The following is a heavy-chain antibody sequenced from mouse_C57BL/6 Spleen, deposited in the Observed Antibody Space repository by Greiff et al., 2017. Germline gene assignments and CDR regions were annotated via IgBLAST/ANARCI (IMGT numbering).Heavy chain of an antibody. D-gene: IGHD1-1*01. V-gene: IGHV2-2*01. J-gene: IGHJ4*01. Sequence: QVHVKQSGPGLVQPSQSLSITCTVSGFSLTSYGVHWVRQSPGKGLEWLGVIWSGGSTDYNAAFISRLSISKDNSKSQVFFKMHSLQADDTAIYYCATPTVVASYYAMDYWGQGTSVTVSS. CDR3: ATPTVVASYYAMDY. CDR2: IWSGGST. CDR1: GFSLTSYG.